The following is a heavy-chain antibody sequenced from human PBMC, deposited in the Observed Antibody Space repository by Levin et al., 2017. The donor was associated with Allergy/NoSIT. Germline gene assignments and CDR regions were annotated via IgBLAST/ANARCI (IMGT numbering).Heavy chain of an antibody. V-gene: IGHV1-2*02. Sequence: GESLKISCKASGYTFIDSHLHWVRQAPGQGLEWMGWINATTGGTKNAQIFQGRLTVTRDTSTSTVYMELRGLRFDDTAVYYCAREVTSSWFDFWGQGGLVTGSA. CDR2: INATTGGT. CDR3: AREVTSSWFDF. J-gene: IGHJ4*02. CDR1: GYTFIDSH. D-gene: IGHD2-2*01.